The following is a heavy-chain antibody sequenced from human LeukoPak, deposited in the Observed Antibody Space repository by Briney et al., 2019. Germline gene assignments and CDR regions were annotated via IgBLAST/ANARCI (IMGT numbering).Heavy chain of an antibody. CDR1: GGSFSGYY. CDR2: INHSGST. J-gene: IGHJ4*02. V-gene: IGHV4-34*01. CDR3: ARGGGSGSYYY. D-gene: IGHD3-10*01. Sequence: SETLSLTCAVYGGSFSGYYWSWIRQPPGKGLEWIGEINHSGSTNYNPSLKSRVTISVDTSKNQFSLKLSSVTAAGTAVYYCARGGGSGSYYYWGQGTLVTVSS.